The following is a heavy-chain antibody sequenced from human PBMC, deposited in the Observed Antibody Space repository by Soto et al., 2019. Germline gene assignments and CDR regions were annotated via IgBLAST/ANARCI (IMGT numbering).Heavy chain of an antibody. CDR3: ALHQYKGPTATGRFDP. CDR2: IFYSGST. D-gene: IGHD2-21*02. CDR1: GGSISSTTSY. Sequence: QLQLQESGPGLVKPSETLSLTCTVSGGSISSTTSYWGWIRQPPGKGLEWIGNIFYSGSTYYNPSLKSRLTISVDTSKNQFSLKLSSVTAADTAVYYCALHQYKGPTATGRFDPWGQGTLVTVSS. J-gene: IGHJ5*02. V-gene: IGHV4-39*01.